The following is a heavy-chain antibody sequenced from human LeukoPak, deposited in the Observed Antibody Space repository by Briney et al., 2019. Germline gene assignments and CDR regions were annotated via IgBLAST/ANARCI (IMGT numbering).Heavy chain of an antibody. CDR3: ARSQDYGDSRVFMDWFDP. Sequence: GGSLRLSCAASGFTFSSYSMNWVRQAPGKGLEWVSSISSSSSYIYYADSVKGRFTTSRDNAKNSLYPQMNSLRAEDTAVYYCARSQDYGDSRVFMDWFDPWGQGTLVTVSS. J-gene: IGHJ5*02. CDR1: GFTFSSYS. CDR2: ISSSSSYI. D-gene: IGHD4-17*01. V-gene: IGHV3-21*01.